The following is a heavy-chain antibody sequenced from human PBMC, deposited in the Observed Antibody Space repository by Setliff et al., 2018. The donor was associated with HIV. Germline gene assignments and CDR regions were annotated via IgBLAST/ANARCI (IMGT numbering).Heavy chain of an antibody. Sequence: GESLKISCAASGFIFSNYRMNWVRQAPGKGLVWVSRINSDGTSTTYADSVKGRFTISRDNAKNTLYLQMNSLRAEDTAVYYCARDLSYDYDRSSDTFDYWGQGTLVTVSS. CDR1: GFIFSNYR. J-gene: IGHJ4*02. CDR3: ARDLSYDYDRSSDTFDY. CDR2: INSDGTST. V-gene: IGHV3-74*03. D-gene: IGHD3-22*01.